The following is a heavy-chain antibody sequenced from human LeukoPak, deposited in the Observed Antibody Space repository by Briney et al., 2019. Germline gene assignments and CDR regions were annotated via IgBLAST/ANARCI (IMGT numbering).Heavy chain of an antibody. CDR1: GFTFSSYA. D-gene: IGHD3-3*01. CDR3: AKTYYDFWSGYYGGWFDP. Sequence: PGRSLRLSCAASGFTFSSYAMHWVRQAPGKGLEWVAAISYDGSNKYYADSVKGRFTIFRDNSKSTPYLQMNSLRAEDTALYYCAKTYYDFWSGYYGGWFDPWGQGTLVTVAS. J-gene: IGHJ5*02. CDR2: ISYDGSNK. V-gene: IGHV3-30-3*02.